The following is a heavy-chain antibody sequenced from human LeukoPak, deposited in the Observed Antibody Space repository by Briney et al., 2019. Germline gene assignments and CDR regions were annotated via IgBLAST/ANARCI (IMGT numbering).Heavy chain of an antibody. D-gene: IGHD2-2*02. CDR1: GGSISSSSYY. Sequence: PSETLSLTCTVSGGSISSSSYYWGWIRQPPGKGLEWIGSIYYSGSTYYNPSLKSRATISVDTSKNQFSLKLSSVTAADTAVYYCASLGVVPAAIGGNYYYYYMDVWGKGTTVTVSS. J-gene: IGHJ6*03. V-gene: IGHV4-39*01. CDR2: IYYSGST. CDR3: ASLGVVPAAIGGNYYYYYMDV.